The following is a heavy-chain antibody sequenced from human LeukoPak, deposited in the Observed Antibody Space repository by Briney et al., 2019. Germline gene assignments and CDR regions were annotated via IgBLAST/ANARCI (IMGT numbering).Heavy chain of an antibody. Sequence: SETLSLTCAVYGGSFSGYYWSWIRQPPGKGLEWIGEINHSGSTNYNPSLKSRVTISVDTPKNQFSLKLSSVTAADTAVYYCARGLGSGWPTYFDYWGQGTLVTVSS. CDR3: ARGLGSGWPTYFDY. CDR2: INHSGST. CDR1: GGSFSGYY. D-gene: IGHD6-19*01. J-gene: IGHJ4*02. V-gene: IGHV4-34*01.